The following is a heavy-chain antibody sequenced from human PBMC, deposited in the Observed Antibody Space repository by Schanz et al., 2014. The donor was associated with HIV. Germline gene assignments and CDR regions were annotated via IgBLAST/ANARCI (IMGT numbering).Heavy chain of an antibody. D-gene: IGHD3-16*01. CDR2: ISYSGSA. CDR3: ARGLARRLQNRGYYGLDV. Sequence: QVQLQESGPGLVKPSQTLSLTCNVSGGSISSGGYSWSWIRQRPGKGLEWIGYISYSGSASFNPSLRSRVGIFLHTSATQFSLELSSVTAADTAVYYCARGLARRLQNRGYYGLDVWGQGTSVTVSS. CDR1: GGSISSGGYS. V-gene: IGHV4-31*03. J-gene: IGHJ6*02.